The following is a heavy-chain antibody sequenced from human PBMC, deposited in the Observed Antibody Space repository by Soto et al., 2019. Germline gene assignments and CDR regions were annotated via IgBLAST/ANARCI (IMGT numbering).Heavy chain of an antibody. CDR2: IDPSDSYT. Sequence: PGESLKISCKGSGYSFTSYWISWVRQMPGKGLEWMGRIDPSDSYTNYSPSFQGHVTISADKSISTAYLQWSSLKASDTAMYYCARDDSSGYYRFGYYGMDVWGQGTTVTVSS. CDR1: GYSFTSYW. J-gene: IGHJ6*02. CDR3: ARDDSSGYYRFGYYGMDV. V-gene: IGHV5-10-1*01. D-gene: IGHD3-22*01.